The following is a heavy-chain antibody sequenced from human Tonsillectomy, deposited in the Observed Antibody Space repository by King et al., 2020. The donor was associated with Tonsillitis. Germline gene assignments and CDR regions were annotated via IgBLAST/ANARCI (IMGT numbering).Heavy chain of an antibody. CDR2: ISYDGSNK. Sequence: VQLVESGGGVVQPGRSLRLSCAASGFTFGSYAMHWVRQAPGKGLEWVAVISYDGSNKYYGDSVKGRFTISRDNSKNTLYLQMNSPRAEDTAVYYCARDYYGSGSYLVSLDYWGQGTLVTVSS. V-gene: IGHV3-30-3*01. D-gene: IGHD3-10*01. CDR1: GFTFGSYA. CDR3: ARDYYGSGSYLVSLDY. J-gene: IGHJ4*02.